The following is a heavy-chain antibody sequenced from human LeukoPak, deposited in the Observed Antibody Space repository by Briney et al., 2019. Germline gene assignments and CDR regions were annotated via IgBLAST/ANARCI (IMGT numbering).Heavy chain of an antibody. CDR2: ISGSGGST. V-gene: IGHV3-23*01. J-gene: IGHJ4*02. Sequence: GGSLRLSCAASGFTFSSYAMSWVRQAPGKGLEWVSAISGSGGSTYYADSVKGRITISRDNSKNMLYLQMSSLRAEDTAVYYCAKDDPDRTGHLDYWAREPWSPSPQ. CDR1: GFTFSSYA. D-gene: IGHD3/OR15-3a*01. CDR3: AKDDPDRTGHLDY.